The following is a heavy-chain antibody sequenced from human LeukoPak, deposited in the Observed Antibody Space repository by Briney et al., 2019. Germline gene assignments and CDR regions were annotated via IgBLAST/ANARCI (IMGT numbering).Heavy chain of an antibody. Sequence: PGGSLRLSCAASGFTFSSYAMSWVRQAPGKGLVWGSAISGSGGSTYYADSVKGRFTISRDNSRNTLYLQMNSLRAEDTAVYYCAKNYGDYQGDYFDYWGQGTLVTVSS. CDR1: GFTFSSYA. V-gene: IGHV3-23*01. CDR3: AKNYGDYQGDYFDY. CDR2: ISGSGGST. D-gene: IGHD4-17*01. J-gene: IGHJ4*02.